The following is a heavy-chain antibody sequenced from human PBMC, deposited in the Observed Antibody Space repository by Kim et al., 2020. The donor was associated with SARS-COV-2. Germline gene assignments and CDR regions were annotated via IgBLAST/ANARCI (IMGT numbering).Heavy chain of an antibody. CDR2: IYPGDSDT. Sequence: GESLKISCKGSGYSFTSYWIGWVRQMPGKGLEWMGIIYPGDSDTRYSPSFQGQVTISADKSISTAYLQWSSLKASDTAMYYCARLKRITIFGVVIEGPFAICGQGTMVTVSS. V-gene: IGHV5-51*01. J-gene: IGHJ3*02. CDR1: GYSFTSYW. CDR3: ARLKRITIFGVVIEGPFAI. D-gene: IGHD3-3*01.